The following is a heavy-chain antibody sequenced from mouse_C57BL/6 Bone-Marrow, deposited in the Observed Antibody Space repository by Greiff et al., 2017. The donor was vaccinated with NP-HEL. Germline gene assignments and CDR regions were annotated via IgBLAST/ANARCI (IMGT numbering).Heavy chain of an antibody. CDR1: GFTFSSYA. J-gene: IGHJ2*01. CDR3: ARDRANWYYFDY. D-gene: IGHD4-1*01. Sequence: EVQLQESGGGLVKPGGSLKLSCAASGFTFSSYAMSWVRQTPEKRLEWVATISDGGSYTYYPDNVKGRFTISRDNAKNNLYLQMSHLKSEDTAMYYCARDRANWYYFDYWGKGTTLTVSS. V-gene: IGHV5-4*01. CDR2: ISDGGSYT.